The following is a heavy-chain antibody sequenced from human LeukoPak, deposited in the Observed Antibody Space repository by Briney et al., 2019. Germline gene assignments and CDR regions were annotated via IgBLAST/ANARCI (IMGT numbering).Heavy chain of an antibody. J-gene: IGHJ6*03. V-gene: IGHV3-30*19. CDR3: ARGNYYDLYYYYMDV. Sequence: PGGSLRLSCAASGFTFSSYGMHWVRQAPGKGLEWVAVISYDGSNKYYADSVKGRFTISRDNSKNTLYLQMNSLRAEDTAVYYCARGNYYDLYYYYMDVWGKGTTVTVSS. D-gene: IGHD3-3*01. CDR2: ISYDGSNK. CDR1: GFTFSSYG.